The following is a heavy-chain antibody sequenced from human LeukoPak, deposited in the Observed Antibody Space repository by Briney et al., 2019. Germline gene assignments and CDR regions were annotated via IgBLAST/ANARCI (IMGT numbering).Heavy chain of an antibody. CDR3: TGGMVY. CDR1: GLSFSGSA. CDR2: LRSTHNNNAT. V-gene: IGHV3-73*01. Sequence: GGSLRLSCVASGLSFSGSAVHWVRQASGKGLEWVGRLRSTHNNNATSYAATVSGRFTISRDDSENTAYLQMNSLKTEDTAVYYCTGGMVYWGQGNLVTVSS. D-gene: IGHD2-8*01. J-gene: IGHJ4*02.